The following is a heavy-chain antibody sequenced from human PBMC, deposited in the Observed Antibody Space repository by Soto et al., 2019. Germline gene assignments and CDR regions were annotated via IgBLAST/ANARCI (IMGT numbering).Heavy chain of an antibody. J-gene: IGHJ6*02. CDR3: APLTVSLSGPYGIHV. Sequence: SETLSLTCSVSCYSVSSSDYYWAWIRQPPGKGLEWIGSMFYSGLTYYNPSLKSRVTLSVDTSKNQFSVRLNSVTAADTAVYYCAPLTVSLSGPYGIHVWGQGTTVTVSS. D-gene: IGHD2-15*01. CDR2: MFYSGLT. CDR1: CYSVSSSDYY. V-gene: IGHV4-39*01.